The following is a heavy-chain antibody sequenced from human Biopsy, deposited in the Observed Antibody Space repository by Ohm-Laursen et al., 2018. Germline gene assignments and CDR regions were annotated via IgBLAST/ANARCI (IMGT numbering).Heavy chain of an antibody. CDR1: GDSISSYY. CDR2: VYHTGST. D-gene: IGHD3-22*01. Sequence: SQTLSLTCTVSGDSISSYYWSWIRQPPGKGLEWIGYVYHTGSTDYNPSLQSRVTISVDTSKNHFSLRLRSVTPADTAIYYCARDRGYYSDRTVPGYFDLWGRGTLVTVSS. V-gene: IGHV4-59*01. J-gene: IGHJ2*01. CDR3: ARDRGYYSDRTVPGYFDL.